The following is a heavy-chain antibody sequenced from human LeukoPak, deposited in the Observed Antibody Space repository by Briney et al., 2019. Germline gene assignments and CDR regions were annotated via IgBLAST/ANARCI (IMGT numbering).Heavy chain of an antibody. CDR3: ATESYGSGNPPGH. CDR2: IIPIFGTA. V-gene: IGHV1-69*06. CDR1: GGTFSSYA. D-gene: IGHD3-10*01. Sequence: GSSVKVSCKASGGTFSSYAISWVRQAPGQGLEWMGGIIPIFGTANYAQKFQGRVTMTEDTSTDTAYMELSSLRSEDTAVYYCATESYGSGNPPGHWGQGTLVTVSS. J-gene: IGHJ4*02.